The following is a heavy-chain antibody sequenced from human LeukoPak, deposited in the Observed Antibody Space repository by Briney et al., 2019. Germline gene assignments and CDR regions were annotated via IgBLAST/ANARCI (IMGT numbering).Heavy chain of an antibody. V-gene: IGHV1-8*01. CDR1: GYTFTSYD. CDR3: ARGVGYCSGGSCYYNWFDL. J-gene: IGHJ5*02. CDR2: MNPNSGNT. Sequence: ASVKVSCKASGYTFTSYDINWVRQATGQGLEWMGWMNPNSGNTGYAQKFQGRVTMTRNTSISTAYMELSSLRSEDTAVYYCARGVGYCSGGSCYYNWFDLWGQGTLVTVSS. D-gene: IGHD2-15*01.